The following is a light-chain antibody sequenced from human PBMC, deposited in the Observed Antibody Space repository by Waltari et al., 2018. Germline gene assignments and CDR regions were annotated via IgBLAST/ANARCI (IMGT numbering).Light chain of an antibody. Sequence: QSVLTQPPSVSAAPGQKVSISCSGSTSNIGNTYISWYQQFPGEAPKVLIHGNDKRTTGIPDRFSGSKSGTSATLDITGLQTGDEAVYYCGTWDNTLSAVFGGGTKVTVL. CDR1: TSNIGNTY. CDR2: GND. J-gene: IGLJ2*01. CDR3: GTWDNTLSAV. V-gene: IGLV1-51*02.